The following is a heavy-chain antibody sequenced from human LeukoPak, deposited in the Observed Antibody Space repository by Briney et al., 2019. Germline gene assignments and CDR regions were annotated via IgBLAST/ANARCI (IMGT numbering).Heavy chain of an antibody. CDR3: AKGQGYNYGDSIDY. CDR2: INGGGSS. D-gene: IGHD5-18*01. CDR1: GFTFNNYA. J-gene: IGHJ4*02. V-gene: IGHV3-23*01. Sequence: GGSLRLSCAPSGFTFNNYATTWVRQAPGKGLEWVSVINGGGSSYYADSVKGRFTVSRDNSKNTLYLQMNSLRDEDTAVYYCAKGQGYNYGDSIDYWGQGTLVTVSS.